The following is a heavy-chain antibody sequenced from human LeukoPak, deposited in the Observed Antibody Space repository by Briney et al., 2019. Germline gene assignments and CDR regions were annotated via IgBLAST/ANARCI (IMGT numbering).Heavy chain of an antibody. V-gene: IGHV3-21*06. J-gene: IGHJ3*01. CDR3: AREIYSNRDQDGAFDL. D-gene: IGHD2-15*01. Sequence: GGSLRLSCTAPGFTFSSYAMHWVRQAPGKGLESLASIGPQSNNVYFADSLEGRFSISRDNARNSLYLQMNSLRAEDTALYYCAREIYSNRDQDGAFDLWGQGTMVTVSS. CDR1: GFTFSSYA. CDR2: IGPQSNNV.